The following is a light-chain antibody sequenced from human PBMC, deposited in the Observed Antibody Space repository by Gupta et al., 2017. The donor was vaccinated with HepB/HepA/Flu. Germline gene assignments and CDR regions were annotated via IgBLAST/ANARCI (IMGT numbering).Light chain of an antibody. J-gene: IGLJ3*02. CDR2: GNS. V-gene: IGLV1-40*01. Sequence: QSVLTQPPSESGDPGQRVTISCTGSSSNIGAGYDVHWYQQPPGTAHTLLIYGNSNRPSGVPDRFSGSKSGTSASLAITGLQAEDEADYYCQSYDISLRGVFGGGTKLTVL. CDR3: QSYDISLRGV. CDR1: SSNIGAGYD.